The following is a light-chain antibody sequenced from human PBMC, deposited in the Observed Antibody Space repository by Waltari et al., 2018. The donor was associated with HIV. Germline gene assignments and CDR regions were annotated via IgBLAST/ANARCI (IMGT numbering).Light chain of an antibody. CDR3: ESADNSGTYWV. V-gene: IGLV3-25*03. CDR2: KDS. CDR1: ALPSHY. Sequence: SYELTQPPSVSVSPGQTAKITCSGDALPSHYAPWFQHKPGQAPLLVIYKDSQRPSGIPERFSGSHSGTTVTLTISGVQAEDEADYYCESADNSGTYWVFGGGTKLTVL. J-gene: IGLJ3*02.